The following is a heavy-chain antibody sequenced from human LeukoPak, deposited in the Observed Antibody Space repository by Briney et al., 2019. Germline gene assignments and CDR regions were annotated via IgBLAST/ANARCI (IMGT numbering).Heavy chain of an antibody. V-gene: IGHV3-11*05. J-gene: IGHJ4*02. D-gene: IGHD3-9*01. CDR1: GFTFSDYY. Sequence: GGSLRLSCAASGFTFSDYYMSWIRQAPGKGLEWVSYISSSSSYTSDADSVKGRFTVSRHNAKNSLYLQMDNLRAEDTAVYYCARGLLLRYLPDYWDQGTLVTVSS. CDR3: ARGLLLRYLPDY. CDR2: ISSSSSYT.